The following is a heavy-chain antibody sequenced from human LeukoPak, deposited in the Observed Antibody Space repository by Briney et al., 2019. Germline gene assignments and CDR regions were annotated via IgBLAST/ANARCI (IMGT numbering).Heavy chain of an antibody. J-gene: IGHJ4*02. CDR3: AGEAFFGSSWYTFDY. D-gene: IGHD6-13*01. CDR2: INRDGSST. V-gene: IGHV3-74*01. CDR1: GFTFSRYW. Sequence: GGSLRLSCAASGFTFSRYWMHWVRQAPGNGLVWVSRINRDGSSTGYADSVKGRFTISRANAKNTLYLQMNSLRAEDTAVYCCAGEAFFGSSWYTFDYWGQGTLVTVSS.